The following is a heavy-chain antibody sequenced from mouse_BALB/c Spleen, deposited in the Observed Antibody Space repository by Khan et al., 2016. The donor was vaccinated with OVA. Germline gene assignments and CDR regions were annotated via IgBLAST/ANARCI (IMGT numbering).Heavy chain of an antibody. D-gene: IGHD2-14*01. Sequence: VKLQESGAELVRPGSSVKISCKASGYGFSNYLMNWVKQGPGQGLEWIGQIYPGDGNTNYNGKFKDKATLTVDKSSSTAYMQLSSLTSEDSAVXFCARSGYDYFAYWGQGTLVTVSA. V-gene: IGHV1-80*01. CDR1: GYGFSNYL. CDR3: ARSGYDYFAY. J-gene: IGHJ3*01. CDR2: IYPGDGNT.